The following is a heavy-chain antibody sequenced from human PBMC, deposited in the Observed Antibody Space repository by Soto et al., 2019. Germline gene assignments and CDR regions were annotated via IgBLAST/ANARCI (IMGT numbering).Heavy chain of an antibody. CDR3: AKDKMEQWLVGGYFEN. D-gene: IGHD6-19*01. Sequence: EVQLLESGGGLVQPGGSLRLSCVASGFTFGDRAMGWVRQPPGRGLQWVAAIIGGPANRAYYTESVKGRFTISRDNSKSTLYLQMNSLRAGDTAVYYCAKDKMEQWLVGGYFENWGQGALVTVSS. V-gene: IGHV3-23*01. CDR2: IIGGPANRA. J-gene: IGHJ4*02. CDR1: GFTFGDRA.